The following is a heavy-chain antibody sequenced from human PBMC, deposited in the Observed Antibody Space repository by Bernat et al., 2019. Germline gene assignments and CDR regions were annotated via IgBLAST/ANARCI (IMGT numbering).Heavy chain of an antibody. CDR1: GFTFSSYA. CDR2: ISGSGGST. J-gene: IGHJ4*02. D-gene: IGHD2-15*01. CDR3: ARGPDIVVVVAATDQPTYFFDY. V-gene: IGHV3-23*01. Sequence: EVQLLESGGGLVQPGGSLRLSCAASGFTFSSYAMSWVRQAPGKGLEWVSAISGSGGSTYYADSVKGRFTISRDNSKNTLYLQMNSLRAEDTAVYYCARGPDIVVVVAATDQPTYFFDYWGQGTLVTVSS.